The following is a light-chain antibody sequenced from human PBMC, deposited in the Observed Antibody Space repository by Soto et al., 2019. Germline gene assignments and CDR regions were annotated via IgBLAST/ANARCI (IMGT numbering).Light chain of an antibody. J-gene: IGKJ5*01. V-gene: IGKV3-15*01. CDR1: QSVSSN. CDR3: QQRHNWPIT. Sequence: EIVMTQSPATLSVSPGERATLSCRASQSVSSNLAWYQQKPGQAPRLLIYGASTRATGIPARFSGSGSGTEFTLTISSLQSEDFAVYFCQQRHNWPITFGQGTRLDIK. CDR2: GAS.